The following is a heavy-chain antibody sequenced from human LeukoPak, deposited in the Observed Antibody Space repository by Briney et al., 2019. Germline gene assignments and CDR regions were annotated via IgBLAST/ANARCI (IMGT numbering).Heavy chain of an antibody. CDR2: ISYDGSNK. CDR1: GFTFSSYA. CDR3: ARDLTMIYYHDAFDI. Sequence: PGGSLRLSCAASGFTFSSYAMHWVRQAPGKGLEWVAVISYDGSNKYYADSVKGRFTISRDNSKNTLYLQMNSLRAEDTAVYYCARDLTMIYYHDAFDIWGQGTMVTVSS. D-gene: IGHD3-22*01. J-gene: IGHJ3*02. V-gene: IGHV3-30*04.